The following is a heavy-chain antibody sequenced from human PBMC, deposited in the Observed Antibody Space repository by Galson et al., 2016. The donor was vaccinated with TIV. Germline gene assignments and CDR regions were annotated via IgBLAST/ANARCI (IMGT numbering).Heavy chain of an antibody. Sequence: PALVKPTQTLTLTCTFSGFSLSTSGVGVGWIRQPPGKALEWLALIYWDDDKRYSPSLKSRLTITKDTSKNQVVLTMTNMDPVDTATYYCAHRRETCYYYSSGYYGNNWFDPWGQGTLVTVSS. V-gene: IGHV2-5*02. D-gene: IGHD3-22*01. CDR1: GFSLSTSGVG. J-gene: IGHJ5*02. CDR3: AHRRETCYYYSSGYYGNNWFDP. CDR2: IYWDDDK.